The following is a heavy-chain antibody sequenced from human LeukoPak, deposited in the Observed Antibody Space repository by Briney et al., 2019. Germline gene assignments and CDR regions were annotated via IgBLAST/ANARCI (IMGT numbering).Heavy chain of an antibody. CDR3: ASVYSGGTLFDY. CDR2: IYYSGST. D-gene: IGHD2-15*01. Sequence: SETLSLTCSVSGVSISSYYWSWIRQPPGKGLEWIGYIYYSGSTNYNPSLKSRVTISVDTSKNQFSLKLSSVTAADTAVYYCASVYSGGTLFDYWGQGTLVTVSS. J-gene: IGHJ4*02. V-gene: IGHV4-59*01. CDR1: GVSISSYY.